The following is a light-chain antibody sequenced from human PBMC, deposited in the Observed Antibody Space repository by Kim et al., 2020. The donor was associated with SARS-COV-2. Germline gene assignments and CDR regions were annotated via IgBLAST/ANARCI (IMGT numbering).Light chain of an antibody. CDR2: DAS. J-gene: IGKJ3*01. CDR1: QSLNNK. CDR3: QHYSKWPFT. V-gene: IGKV3-15*01. Sequence: PGARATLSGRASQSLNNKVAWYQQKPGQAPRLLIQDASTRATGIPARFSGSGSGTDFTLTISSLQSEDFAVYYCQHYSKWPFTFGPGTKVDIK.